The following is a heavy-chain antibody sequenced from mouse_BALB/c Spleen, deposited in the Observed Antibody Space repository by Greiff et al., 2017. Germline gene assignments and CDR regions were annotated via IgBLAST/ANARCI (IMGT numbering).Heavy chain of an antibody. CDR3: ARGRREDYDGAWFAY. J-gene: IGHJ3*01. D-gene: IGHD2-4*01. CDR1: GFTFSSYA. CDR2: ISSGGST. V-gene: IGHV5-6-5*01. Sequence: EVKLVESGGGLVKPGGSLKLSCAASGFTFSSYAMSWVRQTPGKRLEWVASISSGGSTYYPDSVKGRFTISRDNARNILYLQMSSLRSEDTAMYYCARGRREDYDGAWFAYWGQGTLVTVSA.